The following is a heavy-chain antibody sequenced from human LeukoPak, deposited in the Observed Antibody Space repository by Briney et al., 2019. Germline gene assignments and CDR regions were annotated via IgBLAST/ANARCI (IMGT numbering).Heavy chain of an antibody. Sequence: PSETLSLTCAVYGGSFSGYYWSWIRQPPGKGLEWIGEINHSGSTNYNPSLKSRVTISVDTSKNQFSLKLSSVTAADTAVYYCASQIAAAGRWKNWFDPWGQGTLVTVSS. D-gene: IGHD6-13*01. V-gene: IGHV4-34*01. CDR3: ASQIAAAGRWKNWFDP. CDR1: GGSFSGYY. J-gene: IGHJ5*02. CDR2: INHSGST.